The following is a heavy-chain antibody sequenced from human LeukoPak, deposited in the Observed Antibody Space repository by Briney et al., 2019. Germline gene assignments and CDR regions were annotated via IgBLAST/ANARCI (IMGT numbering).Heavy chain of an antibody. Sequence: SVKVSCKASGYTFTSYGISWVRQAPGQGLEWMGGIIPIFGTANYAQKFQGRVTITTDESTSTAHMELSSLRSDDTAVYYCARGDFWTSPYYYYYMDVWGKGTTVTVSS. V-gene: IGHV1-69*05. J-gene: IGHJ6*03. CDR1: GYTFTSYG. CDR2: IIPIFGTA. D-gene: IGHD3/OR15-3a*01. CDR3: ARGDFWTSPYYYYYMDV.